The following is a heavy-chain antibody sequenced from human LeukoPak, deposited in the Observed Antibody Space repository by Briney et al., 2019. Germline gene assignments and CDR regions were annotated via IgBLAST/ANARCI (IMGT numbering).Heavy chain of an antibody. D-gene: IGHD3-10*01. Sequence: ASVKVSCEASGYTFTSYGISWVRQAPGQGLEWMGWISAYNGNTNYAQKLQGRVTMTTDTSTSTAYMELRSLRSDDTAVYYCAGGLWFGEYPSLSFDYWGRGTLVTVSS. V-gene: IGHV1-18*01. CDR1: GYTFTSYG. CDR3: AGGLWFGEYPSLSFDY. J-gene: IGHJ4*02. CDR2: ISAYNGNT.